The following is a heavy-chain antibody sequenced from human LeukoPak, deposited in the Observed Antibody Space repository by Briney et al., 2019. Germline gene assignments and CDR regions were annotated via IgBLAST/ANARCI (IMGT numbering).Heavy chain of an antibody. CDR2: IYYSGST. CDR1: GGSISSNSFY. J-gene: IGHJ4*02. Sequence: SETLSLTCTVSGGSISSNSFYWGWIRQPPGKGLEWIGTIYYSGSTFYNPSLKSRVTISVDTSKNQFSLKLSSVTAADTAVYYCARRSGYSGYDDYWGQGTLVTVSS. V-gene: IGHV4-39*01. D-gene: IGHD5-12*01. CDR3: ARRSGYSGYDDY.